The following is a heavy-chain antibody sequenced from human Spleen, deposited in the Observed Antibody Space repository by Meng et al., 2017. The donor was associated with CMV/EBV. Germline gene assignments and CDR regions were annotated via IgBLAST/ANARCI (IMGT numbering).Heavy chain of an antibody. D-gene: IGHD6-13*01. CDR2: IYTSGST. CDR3: ARETAAASYNWFDP. J-gene: IGHJ5*02. Sequence: QVQLQESGPGLVKPSQTLSLTCSVSGGSISSYYWSWIRQPAGKGLEWIGRIYTSGSTNYNPSLKSRVTMSVDTSKNQFSLKLSSVTAADTAVYYCARETAAASYNWFDPWGQGTLVTVSS. CDR1: GGSISSYY. V-gene: IGHV4-4*07.